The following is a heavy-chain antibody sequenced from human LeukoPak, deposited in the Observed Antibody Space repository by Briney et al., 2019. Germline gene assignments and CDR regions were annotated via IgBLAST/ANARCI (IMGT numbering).Heavy chain of an antibody. J-gene: IGHJ6*03. CDR3: ARGRVSSSTWYSTYYYYFYMDV. CDR1: DDSITMYY. CDR2: VDHTGST. V-gene: IGHV4-59*01. Sequence: SETLSLTCSVSDDSITMYYWTWIRQPPGKGLEWIGYVDHTGSTNFNPSLNGRVSISRDTTNNLFSLRLRSVTAADTAVYFCARGRVSSSTWYSTYYYYFYMDVWGKGTTVTVSS. D-gene: IGHD1-1*01.